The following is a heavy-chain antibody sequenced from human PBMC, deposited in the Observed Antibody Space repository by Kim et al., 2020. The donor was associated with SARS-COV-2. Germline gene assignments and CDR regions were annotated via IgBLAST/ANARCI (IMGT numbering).Heavy chain of an antibody. J-gene: IGHJ1*01. Sequence: GGSLRLSCAASGFTFSSYGMHWVRQAPGKGLEWVAVIWYDGSNKYYADSVKGRFTISRDNSKNTLYLQMNSLRAEDTAVYYCAREKGATTEYFQHWGQGTLVTVSS. CDR2: IWYDGSNK. D-gene: IGHD1-26*01. CDR1: GFTFSSYG. CDR3: AREKGATTEYFQH. V-gene: IGHV3-33*01.